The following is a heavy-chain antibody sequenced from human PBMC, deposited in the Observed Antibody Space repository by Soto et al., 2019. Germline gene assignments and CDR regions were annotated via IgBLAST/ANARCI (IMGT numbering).Heavy chain of an antibody. D-gene: IGHD2-15*01. CDR2: IIPILGIA. CDR1: GGTFSSYT. CDR3: ARGNCSGGSSCSPIYYYYYGTDV. Sequence: GASGKVSCKASGGTFSSYTISWVRQAPGQGLEWMGRIIPILGIANYAQKFQGRVTITAAKSTSTAYMELSSLRSEDTAVYYCARGNCSGGSSCSPIYYYYYGTDVWGQGTTVTVSS. J-gene: IGHJ6*02. V-gene: IGHV1-69*02.